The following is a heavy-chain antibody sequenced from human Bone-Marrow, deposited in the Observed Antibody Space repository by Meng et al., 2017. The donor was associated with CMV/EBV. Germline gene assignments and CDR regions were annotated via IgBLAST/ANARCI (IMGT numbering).Heavy chain of an antibody. CDR3: ARDLRNRPNWFDP. CDR1: GDSIRRSTYY. CDR2: IYYSGTT. D-gene: IGHD5/OR15-5a*01. J-gene: IGHJ5*02. Sequence: SETLSLTCTASGDSIRRSTYYWGWIRQPPGKGLEWIGSIYYSGTTYYNPSLKRRVSLSVDTSNNQLSLKVTYVTAADTAVYYFARDLRNRPNWFDPWGQGILVTVSS. V-gene: IGHV4-39*07.